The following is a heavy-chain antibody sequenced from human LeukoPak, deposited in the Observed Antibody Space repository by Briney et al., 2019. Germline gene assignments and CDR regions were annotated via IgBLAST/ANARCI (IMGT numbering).Heavy chain of an antibody. V-gene: IGHV3-23*01. D-gene: IGHD5-12*01. CDR1: GFTFSSYA. CDR3: AKETGYSGHDYGDY. Sequence: PAGSLRLSCAASGFTFSSYAMSWVRQAPGKGLEWVSGISGSGGSTYYADSVKGRFTISRDNSKNTLYLQMNSLRAEDTAVYYCAKETGYSGHDYGDYWGQGTLVTVS. CDR2: ISGSGGST. J-gene: IGHJ4*02.